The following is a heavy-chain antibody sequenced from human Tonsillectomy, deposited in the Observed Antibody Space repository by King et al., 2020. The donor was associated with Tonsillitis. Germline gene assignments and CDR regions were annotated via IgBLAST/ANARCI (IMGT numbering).Heavy chain of an antibody. V-gene: IGHV3-30*18. CDR2: ISYDGSNK. CDR1: GFTFNSYG. CDR3: AKDTVTDDY. D-gene: IGHD4-17*01. Sequence: VQLVESGGGVVQPGRSLRLSCAASGFTFNSYGMHWVRQAPGKGLEWVAVISYDGSNKYYADSVKGRFTISRDNSKNTLYLQMNSLRAEDTAVYYCAKDTVTDDYWGQGTLVTVSS. J-gene: IGHJ4*02.